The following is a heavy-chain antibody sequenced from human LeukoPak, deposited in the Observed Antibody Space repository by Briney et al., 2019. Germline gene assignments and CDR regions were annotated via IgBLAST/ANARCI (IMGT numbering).Heavy chain of an antibody. CDR3: AKDLSRGWSLDY. J-gene: IGHJ4*02. CDR1: GFAFSSYW. V-gene: IGHV3-7*01. Sequence: PGGSLRLSCAASGFAFSSYWMSWVRQAPGKGLEWVANIKQDGSEKYYVDSVKGRFTISRDNAKNSLYLQMNSLRAEDTAVYYCAKDLSRGWSLDYWGQGTLVTVSS. D-gene: IGHD2-15*01. CDR2: IKQDGSEK.